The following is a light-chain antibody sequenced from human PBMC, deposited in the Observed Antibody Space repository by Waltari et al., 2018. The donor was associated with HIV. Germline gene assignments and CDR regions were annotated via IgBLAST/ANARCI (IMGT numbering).Light chain of an antibody. V-gene: IGLV2-14*01. Sequence: QSALTQPASVSGSPGQSITISCTGTSSDVGGYNYVSWYQQHPGKAPKLMIYEVSNRPSGVSNRFSGSKSGNTASLTISGLQAGDEADYYCSSYTSSSFVVFGGGTKLTVL. CDR3: SSYTSSSFVV. CDR1: SSDVGGYNY. CDR2: EVS. J-gene: IGLJ2*01.